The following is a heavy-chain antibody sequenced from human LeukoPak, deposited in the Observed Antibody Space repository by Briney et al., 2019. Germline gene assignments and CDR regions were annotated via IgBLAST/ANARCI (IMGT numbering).Heavy chain of an antibody. CDR1: GFTFSSYA. CDR2: ISGSGGST. J-gene: IGHJ4*02. CDR3: AQSYDSSGHHPFDY. D-gene: IGHD3-22*01. Sequence: GGSLRLSCAASGFTFSSYAMSWVRQAPGKGLEWVSAISGSGGSTYHADSVKGRFTISRDNSKNTLYLQMNSLRAEDTAVYYCAQSYDSSGHHPFDYWGQGTLVTVSS. V-gene: IGHV3-23*01.